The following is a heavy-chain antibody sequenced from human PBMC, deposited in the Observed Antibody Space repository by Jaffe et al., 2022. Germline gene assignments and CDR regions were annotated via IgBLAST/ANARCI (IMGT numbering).Heavy chain of an antibody. D-gene: IGHD2-2*01. CDR3: ARCPIVVVPAAMPELAFDI. V-gene: IGHV4-61*02. Sequence: QVQLQESGPGLVKPSQTLSLTCTVSGGSISSGSYYWSWIRQPAGKGLEWIGRIYTSGSTNYNPSLKSRVTISVDTSKNQFSLKLSSVTAADTAVYYCARCPIVVVPAAMPELAFDIWGQGTMVTVSS. J-gene: IGHJ3*02. CDR1: GGSISSGSYY. CDR2: IYTSGST.